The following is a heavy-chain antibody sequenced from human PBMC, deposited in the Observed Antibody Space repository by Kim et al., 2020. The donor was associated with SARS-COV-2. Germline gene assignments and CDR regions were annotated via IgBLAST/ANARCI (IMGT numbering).Heavy chain of an antibody. Sequence: NGDTKYAQKLTGRVTMSTDTATTTAYMELRSLRSEDTAVYYCARDAELPDCWGQGTLVTVSS. J-gene: IGHJ4*02. CDR3: ARDAELPDC. CDR2: NGDT. V-gene: IGHV1-18*01. D-gene: IGHD1-7*01.